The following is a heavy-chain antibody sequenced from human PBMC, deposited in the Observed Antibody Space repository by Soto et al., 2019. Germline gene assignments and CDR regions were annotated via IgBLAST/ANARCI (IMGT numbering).Heavy chain of an antibody. CDR1: GYSFTSYW. CDR3: ASPTQAYYYGMEV. Sequence: PVESLKMSCMGSGYSFTSYWISWVRQMPGKGLEWMGRIDPSDSYINYSPSFQGHVTISADKSLSTASLQWSRLMALKTATYYCASPTQAYYYGMEVCHKRTTVTASS. V-gene: IGHV5-10-1*01. CDR2: IDPSDSYI. J-gene: IGHJ6*04.